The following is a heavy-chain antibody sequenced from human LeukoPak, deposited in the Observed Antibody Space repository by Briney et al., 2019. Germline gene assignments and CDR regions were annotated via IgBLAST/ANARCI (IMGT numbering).Heavy chain of an antibody. D-gene: IGHD3-16*02. CDR2: ISAYNGNT. Sequence: GASVKVSCKASGYTFTSYGISWVRQAPGQGLEWMGWISAYNGNTNYAQKLQGRVTMTTDTSTSTAYMELRSLRSDDTAVYYCARDHDYVWGSHRPPGYWGQGTLVTVSS. V-gene: IGHV1-18*01. CDR1: GYTFTSYG. CDR3: ARDHDYVWGSHRPPGY. J-gene: IGHJ4*02.